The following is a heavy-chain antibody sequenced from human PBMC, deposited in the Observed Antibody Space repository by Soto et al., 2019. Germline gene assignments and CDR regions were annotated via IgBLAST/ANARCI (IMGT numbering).Heavy chain of an antibody. CDR1: GITISSTY. Sequence: EVQLEQSGGGLVQSGGSLTLSCAASGITISSTYMSWLRQAPGKRLEWVSVLYGDGRAYYADSVKGRFTISRDNSKNTLHLQMNSLRAEDTAVYYCARSMVAAYFDSWGQGTLVTVSS. J-gene: IGHJ4*02. D-gene: IGHD6-25*01. CDR3: ARSMVAAYFDS. V-gene: IGHV3-66*01. CDR2: LYGDGRA.